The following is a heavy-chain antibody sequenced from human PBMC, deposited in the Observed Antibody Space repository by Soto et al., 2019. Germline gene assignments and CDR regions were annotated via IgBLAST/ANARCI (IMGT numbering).Heavy chain of an antibody. V-gene: IGHV2-5*02. Sequence: QITLKESGPTLVKPTQTLTLTCTFSGFSLSTSGVGVGWIRQPPGKALEWLALIYWDDDKRYSPSLKSRLTIXKVXSKNQVVLTMTNMDPVDTATYYCARLRWLQFNFDYWGQGTLVTVSS. J-gene: IGHJ4*02. D-gene: IGHD5-12*01. CDR1: GFSLSTSGVG. CDR2: IYWDDDK. CDR3: ARLRWLQFNFDY.